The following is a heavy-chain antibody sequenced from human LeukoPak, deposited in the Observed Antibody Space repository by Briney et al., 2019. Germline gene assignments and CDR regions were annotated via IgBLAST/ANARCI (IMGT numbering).Heavy chain of an antibody. CDR1: GYTFTSYY. CDR3: ARDNSRNSNDY. CDR2: INPSGGGT. J-gene: IGHJ4*02. Sequence: ASVKVSCKASGYTFTSYYMHWVRQAPGQGLEWMGIINPSGGGTNYAQNFQGRVTMTRDTSTSTVYMELSNLRSEDTAMYYCARDNSRNSNDYWGQGTLVTVSS. V-gene: IGHV1-46*01. D-gene: IGHD1-20*01.